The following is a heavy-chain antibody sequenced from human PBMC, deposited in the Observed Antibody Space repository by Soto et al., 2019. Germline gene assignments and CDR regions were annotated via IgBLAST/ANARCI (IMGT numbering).Heavy chain of an antibody. J-gene: IGHJ6*02. D-gene: IGHD4-17*01. CDR3: TTDPMTTVTTGYYYYGMDV. Sequence: GGSLRLSCAASGFTFSNAWMSWVRQAPGKGLEWVGRIKSKTDGGTTDYAAPVKGRFTISRDDSKNTLYLQTNSLKTEDTAVYYCTTDPMTTVTTGYYYYGMDVWGQGTTVTVSS. CDR1: GFTFSNAW. CDR2: IKSKTDGGTT. V-gene: IGHV3-15*01.